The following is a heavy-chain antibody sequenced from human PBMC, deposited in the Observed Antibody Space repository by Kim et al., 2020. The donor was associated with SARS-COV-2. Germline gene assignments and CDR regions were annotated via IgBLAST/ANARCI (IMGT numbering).Heavy chain of an antibody. V-gene: IGHV4-39*01. Sequence: SETLSLTCTVSGGPISSSSYYWGWIRQPPGKGLEWIGSIYYSGSTYYNPSLKSRVTISVDTSKNQFSLKLSSVTAADTAVYYCAAQRGSSWYPYYFDYWGQGTLVTVSS. D-gene: IGHD6-13*01. CDR3: AAQRGSSWYPYYFDY. J-gene: IGHJ4*02. CDR1: GGPISSSSYY. CDR2: IYYSGST.